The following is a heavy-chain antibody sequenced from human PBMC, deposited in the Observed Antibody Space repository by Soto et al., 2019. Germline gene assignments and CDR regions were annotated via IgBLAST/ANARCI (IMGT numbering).Heavy chain of an antibody. CDR3: ARGGVATILYYYYMDV. CDR2: MNPNSGNT. V-gene: IGHV1-8*01. D-gene: IGHD5-12*01. CDR1: GYTFTSYD. J-gene: IGHJ6*03. Sequence: ASVKVSCRASGYTFTSYDINWVRQATGQGLEWMGWMNPNSGNTGYAQKFQGRVTMTRNTSISTAYMELSSLRSEDTAVYYCARGGVATILYYYYMDVWGKGTTVTVSS.